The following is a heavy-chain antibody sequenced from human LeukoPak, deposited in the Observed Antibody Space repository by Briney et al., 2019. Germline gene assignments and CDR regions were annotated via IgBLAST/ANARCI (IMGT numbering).Heavy chain of an antibody. D-gene: IGHD3-22*01. CDR3: AKLFSGYYLYDAFDM. Sequence: PGGSLRLSCAASGFTFSSYGMYWVRQAPGKGLEWVAVISYDGSNKYYADSVKGRFTISRDNSENTLYLQMNSLRAEDTAVYYCAKLFSGYYLYDAFDMWGQGTMVTVSS. CDR1: GFTFSSYG. V-gene: IGHV3-30*18. CDR2: ISYDGSNK. J-gene: IGHJ3*02.